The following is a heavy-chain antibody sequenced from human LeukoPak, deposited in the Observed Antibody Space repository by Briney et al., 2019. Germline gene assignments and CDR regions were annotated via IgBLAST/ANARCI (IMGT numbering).Heavy chain of an antibody. CDR2: IKQDGNEK. CDR3: VREDRSCYYY. V-gene: IGHV3-7*03. D-gene: IGHD2-15*01. J-gene: IGHJ4*02. Sequence: GGSLRLSCAASGFIFSSWWMSWVRQAPGKGLEWVANIKQDGNEKYYVDSVRGRFTISRDNNKNSLYLQINSLRDEDTAVYYCVREDRSCYYYSGQGTPVTVS. CDR1: GFIFSSWW.